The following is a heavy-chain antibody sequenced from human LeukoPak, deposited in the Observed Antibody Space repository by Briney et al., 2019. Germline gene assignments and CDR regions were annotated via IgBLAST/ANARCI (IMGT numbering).Heavy chain of an antibody. CDR1: GFTFSSYG. Sequence: GGSLRLSCAASGFTFSSYGMHWVRQAPGKGLEWVAFIRYDGSNKYYADSVKGRFTISRDNSKNTLYLQMNSLRAEDTAVYYCAKEGGITVATFDYFDYWGQGTLVTVSS. CDR2: IRYDGSNK. CDR3: AKEGGITVATFDYFDY. J-gene: IGHJ4*02. V-gene: IGHV3-30*02. D-gene: IGHD5-12*01.